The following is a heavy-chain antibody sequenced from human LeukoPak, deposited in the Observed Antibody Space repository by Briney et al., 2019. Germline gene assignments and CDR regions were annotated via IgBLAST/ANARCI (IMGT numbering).Heavy chain of an antibody. CDR2: ISSSGSTI. Sequence: PGGSLRLSCAASGFTFSDYYMSWIRQAPGKGLEWVSYISSSGSTIYYADSVKGRFTISRDNAKNSLYLQMNSLRAEDTAVYYCARDNHGGDYYYMDVWGKGTTVTVSS. J-gene: IGHJ6*03. D-gene: IGHD4-23*01. CDR1: GFTFSDYY. V-gene: IGHV3-11*01. CDR3: ARDNHGGDYYYMDV.